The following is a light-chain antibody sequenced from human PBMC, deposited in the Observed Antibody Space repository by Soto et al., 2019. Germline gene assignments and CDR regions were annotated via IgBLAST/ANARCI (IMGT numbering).Light chain of an antibody. CDR3: ISYTSSSTLYV. J-gene: IGLJ1*01. CDR1: SSDVGSYNY. V-gene: IGLV2-14*01. Sequence: QSALTQPASVSGSPGQSITISCTGTSSDVGSYNYVSWYQQHQGKAPKLMIYEVSNRPSGVSNRFSGSKSGNTASLTISGLQAEDEADYYCISYTSSSTLYVFGTGTKLTVL. CDR2: EVS.